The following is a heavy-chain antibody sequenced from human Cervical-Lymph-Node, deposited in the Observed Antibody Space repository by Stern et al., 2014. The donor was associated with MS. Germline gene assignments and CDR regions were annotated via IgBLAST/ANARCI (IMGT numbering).Heavy chain of an antibody. V-gene: IGHV4-59*01. CDR1: GGSFTGYY. Sequence: VQLLESGPGLVRPSETLSLTCTVSGGSFTGYYWSWIRQPPGKGLEWIGYIYSNGNTNYSPSLKSRITISVDTSKSHFSLNLTSVTAADTAVYYCARGGRMASMFYWGQGMLVTVSS. CDR3: ARGGRMASMFY. CDR2: IYSNGNT. D-gene: IGHD5-24*01. J-gene: IGHJ4*02.